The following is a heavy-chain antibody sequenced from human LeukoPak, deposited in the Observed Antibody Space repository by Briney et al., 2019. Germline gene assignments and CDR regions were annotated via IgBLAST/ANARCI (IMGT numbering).Heavy chain of an antibody. CDR1: GYSFTSYW. CDR2: IYPGDSDT. D-gene: IGHD6-13*01. J-gene: IGHJ6*04. V-gene: IGHV5-51*01. Sequence: GESQKISCKGSGYSFTSYWIGWVRQIPGKGLEWMGIIYPGDSDTRYSTPFQGQVTISADKSISTGYLQWSSLKASDTAMYYCARLHSSSWYYGMDVWGKGTTVTVSS. CDR3: ARLHSSSWYYGMDV.